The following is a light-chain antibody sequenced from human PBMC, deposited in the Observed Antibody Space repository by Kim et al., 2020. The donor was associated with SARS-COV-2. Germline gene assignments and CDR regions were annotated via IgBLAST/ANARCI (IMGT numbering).Light chain of an antibody. J-gene: IGKJ4*01. CDR1: LSISNY. CDR2: AAS. V-gene: IGKV1-39*01. Sequence: DIQMTQSPSSLSASVGDRVTIACLASLSISNYLNWYQQKPGKAPKLLIYAASSLQSGVPSRFSGSGSGTDFTLTISSLQPEDFATYYCQQTDTSPPTFGGGTKVDIK. CDR3: QQTDTSPPT.